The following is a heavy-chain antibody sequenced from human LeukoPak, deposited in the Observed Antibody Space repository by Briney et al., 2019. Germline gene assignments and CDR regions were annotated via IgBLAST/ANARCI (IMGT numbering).Heavy chain of an antibody. CDR1: GGSISSSSYY. J-gene: IGHJ6*03. CDR2: IHYSGST. CDR3: ARGYCSGGSCYSYYYYNYMDV. V-gene: IGHV4-39*07. D-gene: IGHD2-15*01. Sequence: SDTLSLTCTVSGGSISSSSYYWGWIRQPPGKGLEWIGSIHYSGSTNYNPSLKSRATISVDTSKNQFSLKLSSVTAADTAVYYCARGYCSGGSCYSYYYYNYMDVWGKGTTVTVSS.